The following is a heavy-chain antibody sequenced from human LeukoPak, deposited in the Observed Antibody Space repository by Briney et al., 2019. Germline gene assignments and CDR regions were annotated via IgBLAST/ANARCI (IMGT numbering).Heavy chain of an antibody. CDR3: ARDYEYCSGGSCSADMDV. D-gene: IGHD2-15*01. Sequence: PGGSLRLSCAASGFTFSSYSMNWVRQAPGKGLEWVSYISSSSSTIYYADSVKGRFTISRDNAKNSLYLQMNSLRAEDTAVYYCARDYEYCSGGSCSADMDVWGKGTTVTVSS. CDR2: ISSSSSTI. V-gene: IGHV3-48*01. CDR1: GFTFSSYS. J-gene: IGHJ6*03.